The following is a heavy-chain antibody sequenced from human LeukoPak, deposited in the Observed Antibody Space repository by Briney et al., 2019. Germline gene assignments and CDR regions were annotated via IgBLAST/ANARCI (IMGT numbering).Heavy chain of an antibody. CDR2: IYYSGST. D-gene: IGHD3-22*01. Sequence: SETLSLTCTVSGGSISSYYWSWIRQPPGKGLEWIGYIYYSGSTNYNPSLKSRVTISVDTSKNRFSLKLSSVTAADTAVYYCARVVLSGDYYDSSGYSGVAYAFDIWGQGTMVTVSS. V-gene: IGHV4-59*01. CDR1: GGSISSYY. J-gene: IGHJ3*02. CDR3: ARVVLSGDYYDSSGYSGVAYAFDI.